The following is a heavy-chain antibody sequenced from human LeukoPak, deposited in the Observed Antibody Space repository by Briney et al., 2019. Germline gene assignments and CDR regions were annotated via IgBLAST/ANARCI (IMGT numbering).Heavy chain of an antibody. CDR1: GYTFTSYW. J-gene: IGHJ4*02. CDR2: IGPSNSYT. CDR3: ARHSHYDFWRGYLDY. Sequence: GGSLRLSCKGSGYTFTSYWISWVRQMPGKGLEWMGKIGPSNSYTSYSPSFQGHVTISADKSISAALLQWSSLKASDTAMYYCARHSHYDFWRGYLDYWGQGTLVTPSA. V-gene: IGHV5-10-1*01. D-gene: IGHD3-3*01.